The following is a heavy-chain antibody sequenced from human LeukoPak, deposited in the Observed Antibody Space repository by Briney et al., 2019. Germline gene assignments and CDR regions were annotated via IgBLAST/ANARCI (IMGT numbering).Heavy chain of an antibody. V-gene: IGHV1-2*06. CDR3: AREPNSGYYYYKDV. Sequence: ASVKVSCKASGYTFTGYYMHWVRQAPGQGLEWMGRINPNSGGTNYAQKFQGRVTMTRDTSISTAYMELSRLRSDDTAVYYCAREPNSGYYYYKDVWGKGTTVTVSS. D-gene: IGHD4-23*01. J-gene: IGHJ6*03. CDR1: GYTFTGYY. CDR2: INPNSGGT.